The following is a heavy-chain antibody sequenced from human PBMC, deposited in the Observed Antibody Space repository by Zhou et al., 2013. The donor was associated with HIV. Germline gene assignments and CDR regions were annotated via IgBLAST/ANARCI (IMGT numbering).Heavy chain of an antibody. CDR1: GYTFTTYD. J-gene: IGHJ4*02. Sequence: QVQLVQSGAEVKKPGASVKVSCKTSGYTFTTYDINWVRQVAGQGPEWMGWMTPKSGNTGYSQKFQGRVTITRNVSISTAYLELSSLRSDDTAVYYCARNLYGSGTFESWGQGTPVTVSS. CDR2: MTPKSGNT. CDR3: ARNLYGSGTFES. V-gene: IGHV1-8*03. D-gene: IGHD3-10*01.